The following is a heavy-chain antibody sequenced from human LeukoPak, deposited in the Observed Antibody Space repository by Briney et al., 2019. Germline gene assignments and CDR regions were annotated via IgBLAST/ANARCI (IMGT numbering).Heavy chain of an antibody. Sequence: GGSLRLSCAASGFTVSSNYMSWVRQTPGKVLEWVSVIYSGGSTYYADSVKGRFTISRDNAKNSLYLQMNSLRAEDTAVYYCARARWIQGAFDIWGQGTMVTVSS. CDR1: GFTVSSNY. V-gene: IGHV3-66*01. CDR3: ARARWIQGAFDI. J-gene: IGHJ3*02. CDR2: IYSGGST. D-gene: IGHD5-18*01.